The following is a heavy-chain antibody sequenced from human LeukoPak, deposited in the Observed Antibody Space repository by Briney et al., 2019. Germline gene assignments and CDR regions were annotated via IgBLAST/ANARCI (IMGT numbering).Heavy chain of an antibody. D-gene: IGHD6-13*01. V-gene: IGHV1-46*01. Sequence: ASVKVSCKASGYTFTNYYMRWVRQAPGQGLEWMGIINPSGGSTSYAQNFQGRVTMARDTSTSTVYMELSSLRSEDTAVYYCATWGSSSSPLPTMDVWGQGTTVTVSS. CDR3: ATWGSSSSPLPTMDV. CDR1: GYTFTNYY. J-gene: IGHJ6*02. CDR2: INPSGGST.